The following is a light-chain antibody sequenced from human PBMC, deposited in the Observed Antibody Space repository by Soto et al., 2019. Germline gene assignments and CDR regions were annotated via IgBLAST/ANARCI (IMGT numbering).Light chain of an antibody. CDR1: QDISSW. V-gene: IGKV1-12*01. J-gene: IGKJ2*01. Sequence: DIQMTQSPSSVSASVGDRVTITCRASQDISSWVAWYQQKPGKAPKLLIYAASTLQSGVPSRFSGSGSGTDFTLTISSLQPEDFATYHCQQANSIPYTFGQGTKLEIK. CDR3: QQANSIPYT. CDR2: AAS.